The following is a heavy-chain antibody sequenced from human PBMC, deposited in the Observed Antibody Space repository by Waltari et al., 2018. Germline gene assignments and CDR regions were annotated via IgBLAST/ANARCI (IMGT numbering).Heavy chain of an antibody. D-gene: IGHD1-26*01. Sequence: QVQLVQSGAEVKKTGSSVKVSCKPSGGTLISYAISWVRQSPGQALEWMGGIIPILGIANYVQQFQGRCTITADKSTSTAYMELSSLRSEDTAVYYCARAPRDIGSYNDYWGQGTLVTVSS. CDR3: ARAPRDIGSYNDY. CDR1: GGTLISYA. J-gene: IGHJ4*02. V-gene: IGHV1-69*10. CDR2: IIPILGIA.